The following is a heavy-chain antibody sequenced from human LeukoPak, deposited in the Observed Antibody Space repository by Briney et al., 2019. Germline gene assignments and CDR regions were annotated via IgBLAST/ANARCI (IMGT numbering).Heavy chain of an antibody. CDR3: AWSSSGWYVAAFDI. D-gene: IGHD6-19*01. J-gene: IGHJ3*02. V-gene: IGHV3-30*04. CDR1: GFTFSSYA. CDR2: ISYDGSNK. Sequence: PGRSLRLSCAASGFTFSSYAMHWVRQAPGKGLEWVAVISYDGSNKYYADSVKGRFTISRDNSKNTLYLQMNSLRAEDTAVYYCAWSSSGWYVAAFDIWGQGTMVTVSS.